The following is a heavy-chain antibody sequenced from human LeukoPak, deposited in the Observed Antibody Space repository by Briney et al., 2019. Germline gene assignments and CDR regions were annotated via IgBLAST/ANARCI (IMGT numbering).Heavy chain of an antibody. CDR1: GGSISSYY. D-gene: IGHD3-22*01. J-gene: IGHJ4*02. Sequence: SETLSLTCTVSGGSISSYYWSWIRQPAGKGLEWIGRIYTSGSTNYNPSLKGRVTMSVDTSKNQFSLKLSSVTAADTAVYYCARGPPYYYYDSSHFDYWGQGTLVTVSS. V-gene: IGHV4-4*07. CDR3: ARGPPYYYYDSSHFDY. CDR2: IYTSGST.